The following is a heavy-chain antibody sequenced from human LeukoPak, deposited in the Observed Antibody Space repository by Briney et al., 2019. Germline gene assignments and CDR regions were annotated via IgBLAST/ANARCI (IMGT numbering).Heavy chain of an antibody. CDR3: ASGPRRLLPMIDY. CDR1: GYTLISYW. CDR2: ISAYNGNT. D-gene: IGHD4-23*01. J-gene: IGHJ4*02. Sequence: APMKVSCKASGYTLISYWISRVRQGPGPGLEVVGWISAYNGNTNYAQKLQGRVTMTTDTSTSTAYMELSSLRSEDTAVYYCASGPRRLLPMIDYWGQGTLVTVSS. V-gene: IGHV1-18*01.